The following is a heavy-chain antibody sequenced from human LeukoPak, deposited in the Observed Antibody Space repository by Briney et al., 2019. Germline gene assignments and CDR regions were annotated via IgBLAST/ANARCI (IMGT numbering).Heavy chain of an antibody. CDR3: AKVPPGYCSSTSCFGYYFDY. CDR1: GFTFSRYA. D-gene: IGHD2-2*01. CDR2: ISGSGGST. J-gene: IGHJ4*02. Sequence: GGSLRLSCAASGFTFSRYAMSWVRQAPGENLWRASAISGSGGSTYYADSVKGRFTISRDNSKNTLYLQMNSLRAEDTAVYYCAKVPPGYCSSTSCFGYYFDYWGQGTLVTVSS. V-gene: IGHV3-23*01.